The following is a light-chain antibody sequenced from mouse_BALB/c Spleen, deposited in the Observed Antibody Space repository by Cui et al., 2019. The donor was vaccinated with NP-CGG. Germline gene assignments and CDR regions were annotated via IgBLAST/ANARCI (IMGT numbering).Light chain of an antibody. V-gene: IGLV1*01. CDR2: GTN. Sequence: QAVVTHESALTTSPGETVTLTCRSSTGAVTTGNYANWVQEKPDHLFTGLIGGTNYRAPGVPARFSGSLIGDKAALTITGAQTEDEAIYFCALWYSNHWVFGGGTKLTVL. J-gene: IGLJ1*01. CDR1: TGAVTTGNY. CDR3: ALWYSNHWV.